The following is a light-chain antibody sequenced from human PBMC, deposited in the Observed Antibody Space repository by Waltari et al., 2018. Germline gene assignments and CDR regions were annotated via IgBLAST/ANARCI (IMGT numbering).Light chain of an antibody. CDR1: DSDVGAYDF. CDR3: SSYTTSSAPGV. V-gene: IGLV2-14*01. Sequence: QSARTQPASVSGSPGQSITISCSGTDSDVGAYDFVSWYQQHPGKAPHLIIYEVSNRPSWMSNRFSASKSGNTASLTISGLQAEDEADYYCSSYTTSSAPGVFGTGTRVTVL. CDR2: EVS. J-gene: IGLJ1*01.